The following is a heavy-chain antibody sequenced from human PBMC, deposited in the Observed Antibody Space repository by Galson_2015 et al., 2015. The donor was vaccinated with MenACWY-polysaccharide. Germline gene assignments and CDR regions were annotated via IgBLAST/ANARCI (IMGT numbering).Heavy chain of an antibody. Sequence: SLRLSCAASGFTFSNFWMSWVRQAPGKGLEWVASIKQDGSENYLVDSVKGRFTISRDNAENSLFLQMNSLRVEDTAVYYCARERWVRGVFFDQWGQGTLVTVSS. CDR3: ARERWVRGVFFDQ. V-gene: IGHV3-7*01. D-gene: IGHD3-10*01. J-gene: IGHJ4*02. CDR1: GFTFSNFW. CDR2: IKQDGSEN.